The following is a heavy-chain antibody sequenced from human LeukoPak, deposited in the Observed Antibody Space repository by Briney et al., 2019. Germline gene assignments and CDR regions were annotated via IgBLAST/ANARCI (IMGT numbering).Heavy chain of an antibody. CDR2: ISYDGSNR. D-gene: IGHD3-10*01. Sequence: VQPGRSLRLSCAASGFTFSSHGMHWVRQAPGKGLEWVASISYDGSNRHYADSVKGRVTISRDNSKNTLYLQMNSLRTEDTSIYYCAKEELRYFAYWGQGTLVTVSS. V-gene: IGHV3-30*18. CDR3: AKEELRYFAY. CDR1: GFTFSSHG. J-gene: IGHJ4*02.